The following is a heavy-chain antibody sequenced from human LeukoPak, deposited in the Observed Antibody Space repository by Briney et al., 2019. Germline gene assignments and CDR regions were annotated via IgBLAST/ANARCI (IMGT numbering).Heavy chain of an antibody. CDR1: GGSISSYY. CDR3: ARAPFLEWLGAFDI. CDR2: IYTSGST. J-gene: IGHJ3*02. D-gene: IGHD3-3*01. Sequence: SETLSLTCTVSGGSISSYYWSWIRQPAGKGLEWIGRIYTSGSTNYNPSLKSRVTMSVDTSKNQFSLKLSSVTAADTAVYYCARAPFLEWLGAFDIWGQGTMVTVSS. V-gene: IGHV4-4*07.